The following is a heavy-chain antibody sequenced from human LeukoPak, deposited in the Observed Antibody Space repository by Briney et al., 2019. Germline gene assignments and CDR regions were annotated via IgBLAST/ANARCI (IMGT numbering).Heavy chain of an antibody. CDR3: AILDHVDAFDI. CDR2: ISGSGGST. Sequence: GGSLRLSCAASGFTFSSYAMSWVRQAPGKGLEWVSVISGSGGSTYYADSVKGRFTISRDNSKNTLYLQMDSLRAEDTAVYYCAILDHVDAFDIWGQGTVVTVSS. CDR1: GFTFSSYA. D-gene: IGHD1-14*01. V-gene: IGHV3-23*01. J-gene: IGHJ3*02.